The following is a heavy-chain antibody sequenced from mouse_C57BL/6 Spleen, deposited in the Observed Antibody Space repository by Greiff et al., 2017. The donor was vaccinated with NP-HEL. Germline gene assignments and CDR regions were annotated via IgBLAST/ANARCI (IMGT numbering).Heavy chain of an antibody. V-gene: IGHV5-6*01. CDR3: ARQKLGREDYFDY. J-gene: IGHJ2*01. D-gene: IGHD4-1*01. CDR2: ISSGGSYT. Sequence: EVQLVESGGDLVKPGGSLKLSCAASGFTFSSYGMSWVRQTPDKRLEWVATISSGGSYTYYPDSVKGRFTISRDNAKNTLYLQMSSLKSEDTAMYYCARQKLGREDYFDYWGQGTTLTVSS. CDR1: GFTFSSYG.